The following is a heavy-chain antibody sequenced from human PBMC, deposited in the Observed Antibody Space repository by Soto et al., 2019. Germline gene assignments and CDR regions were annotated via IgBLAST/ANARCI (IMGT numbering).Heavy chain of an antibody. Sequence: QVQLVESGGGVVQPGRSLRLSCAASGFTFSSYAMHWVRQAPGKGLEWVAVISYDGSNKYYADSVKGRFTISRDNSKNKLYLQMNSLRAEDTAVYYCARDRAVAGTGGGKSRPLQLRGYWGQGTLVTVSS. D-gene: IGHD6-19*01. J-gene: IGHJ4*02. CDR2: ISYDGSNK. CDR1: GFTFSSYA. CDR3: ARDRAVAGTGGGKSRPLQLRGY. V-gene: IGHV3-30-3*01.